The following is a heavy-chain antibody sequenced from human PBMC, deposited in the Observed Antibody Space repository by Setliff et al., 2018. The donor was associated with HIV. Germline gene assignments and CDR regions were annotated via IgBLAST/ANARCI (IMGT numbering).Heavy chain of an antibody. CDR1: GGTFSSYA. CDR3: AREITDETTHYDGMDV. D-gene: IGHD1-1*01. V-gene: IGHV1-69*05. J-gene: IGHJ6*02. Sequence: SVKVSCTASGGTFSSYAISWVRQAPGQGLEWMGGIIPIFGTANYAQKFQGRVTITTDESTSTAYMELSSLRSEDTAVYYCAREITDETTHYDGMDVWGQGTTVTVSS. CDR2: IIPIFGTA.